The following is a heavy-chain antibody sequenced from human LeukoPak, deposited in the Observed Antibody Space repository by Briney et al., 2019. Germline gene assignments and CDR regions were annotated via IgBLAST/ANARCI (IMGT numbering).Heavy chain of an antibody. D-gene: IGHD6-19*01. CDR2: ITLYGGLT. CDR3: VKTVGRAVAGSFDY. J-gene: IGHJ4*02. CDR1: GFTFHNYA. V-gene: IGHV3-43D*03. Sequence: PGGSLRLSCEASGFTFHNYAMHGVRQSPGKGLEWVSLITLYGGLTYYADFVQVRFTISRDNSHNSLYLQMDSLRTEDTALYSCVKTVGRAVAGSFDYWGQGTLVTVSS.